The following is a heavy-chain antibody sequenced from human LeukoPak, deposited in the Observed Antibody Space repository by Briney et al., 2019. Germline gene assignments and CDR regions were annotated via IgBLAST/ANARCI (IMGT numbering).Heavy chain of an antibody. CDR2: INTNTGNP. D-gene: IGHD6-19*01. V-gene: IGHV7-4-1*02. CDR3: ARRKVVWYSSGSASPLDY. CDR1: GYTFTSYY. J-gene: IGHJ4*02. Sequence: GASVKVSCKASGYTFTSYYMHWVRQAPGQGLEWMGWINTNTGNPTYAQGFTGRFVFSLDTSVSTAYLQISSLKAEDTAVYYCARRKVVWYSSGSASPLDYWGQGTLVTVSS.